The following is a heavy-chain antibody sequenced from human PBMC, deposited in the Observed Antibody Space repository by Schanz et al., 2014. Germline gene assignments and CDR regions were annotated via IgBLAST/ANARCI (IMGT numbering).Heavy chain of an antibody. CDR1: GGTFSSFG. D-gene: IGHD6-19*01. V-gene: IGHV1-8*01. J-gene: IGHJ6*03. CDR3: ARLGTGMAVAGSVIDSYYYYMDV. CDR2: MNPNSGNT. Sequence: QVQLVQSGAEVKKPGSSVKVSCKASGGTFSSFGINWVRQATGQGLEWMGWMNPNSGNTGYAQKFQGRVTMTRNTSISTAYMELSSLRSEDTAVYYCARLGTGMAVAGSVIDSYYYYMDVWVEGATVTGSS.